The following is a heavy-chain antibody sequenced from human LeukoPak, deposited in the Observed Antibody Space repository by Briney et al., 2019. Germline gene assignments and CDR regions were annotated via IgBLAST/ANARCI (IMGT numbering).Heavy chain of an antibody. CDR2: ISSSSGNI. CDR1: GFTFSSYS. CDR3: AKDRLPPDYYDSSGYSPNWFDP. Sequence: GGSLRLSCAASGFTFSSYSMNWVRQAPGKGLEWVSYISSSSGNIYYADSVKGRFTISRDNAKTSLYLQMNSLRAEDTAVYYCAKDRLPPDYYDSSGYSPNWFDPWGQGTLVTVSS. J-gene: IGHJ5*02. D-gene: IGHD3-22*01. V-gene: IGHV3-48*01.